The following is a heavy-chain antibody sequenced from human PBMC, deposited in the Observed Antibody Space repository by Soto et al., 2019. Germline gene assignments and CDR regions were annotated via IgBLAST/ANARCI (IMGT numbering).Heavy chain of an antibody. CDR2: XXAXXXXX. V-gene: IGHV1-18*01. CDR1: GYTFTNYG. J-gene: IGHJ4*02. D-gene: IGHD5-12*01. Sequence: ASVKVSCKASGYTFTNYGISLVRQAPGQGLEWXGWXXAXXXXXNXXXKVQGRVTLTTDTSTSTAYMELRSLRSDDTAVYYCARGPGPTRFDYWGQGTLVTVSS. CDR3: ARGPGPTRFDY.